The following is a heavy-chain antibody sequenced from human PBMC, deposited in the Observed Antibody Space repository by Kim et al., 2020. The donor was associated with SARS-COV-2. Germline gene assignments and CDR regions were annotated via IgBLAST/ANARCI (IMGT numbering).Heavy chain of an antibody. CDR3: ARFNSAYCGGDCYPM. D-gene: IGHD2-21*02. Sequence: GESLKISCKGSGYSFTSYWIGWVRQMPGKGLEWMGIIYPSDSDTRYSPSFQGQVTISADKSISTAYLQWNSLKASDTAMYYCARFNSAYCGGDCYPMWGQGTLVTVSS. CDR2: IYPSDSDT. V-gene: IGHV5-51*01. J-gene: IGHJ4*02. CDR1: GYSFTSYW.